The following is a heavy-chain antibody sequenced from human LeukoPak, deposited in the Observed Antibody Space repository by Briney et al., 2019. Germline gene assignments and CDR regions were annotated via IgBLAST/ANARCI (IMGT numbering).Heavy chain of an antibody. CDR1: GGTFSSYA. D-gene: IGHD6-19*01. J-gene: IGHJ5*01. CDR3: ARHSSVAGTSGCFDS. Sequence: ASVKVSCKASGGTFSSYAISWVRQAPGQGLEWMGWINPNSGGTNYAQKFQGRVTMTRDTSISTAYMELSRLRSDDTAVYYCARHSSVAGTSGCFDSWGQGTLVTVSS. CDR2: INPNSGGT. V-gene: IGHV1-2*02.